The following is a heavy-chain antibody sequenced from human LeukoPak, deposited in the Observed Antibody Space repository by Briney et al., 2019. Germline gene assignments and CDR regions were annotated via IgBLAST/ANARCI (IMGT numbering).Heavy chain of an antibody. J-gene: IGHJ4*02. V-gene: IGHV3-48*03. D-gene: IGHD1-26*01. Sequence: PGGSLRLSCAASGFTFSSYEMNWVRQAPGEGLGWVSYISSSGSTIYYADSVKGRFTISRDNAKNSLYLQMHSLRAEDTAVYYCAREGRGTTTSLDSSYFDYWGQGTLVTVSS. CDR2: ISSSGSTI. CDR3: AREGRGTTTSLDSSYFDY. CDR1: GFTFSSYE.